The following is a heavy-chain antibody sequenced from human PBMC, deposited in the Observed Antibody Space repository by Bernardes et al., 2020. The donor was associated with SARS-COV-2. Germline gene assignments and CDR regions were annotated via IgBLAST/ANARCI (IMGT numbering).Heavy chain of an antibody. CDR1: GGSFSGYY. Sequence: SETLSLTCAVYGGSFSGYYWNWIRQPPGKGLEWIVEINHSGGTKYNASLKSLVTISEDTSRNQFSLSLRSVTAADTAIYYCARNSGRYGSFVFDIWGQGTMVTVS. CDR2: INHSGGT. V-gene: IGHV4-34*01. J-gene: IGHJ3*02. CDR3: ARNSGRYGSFVFDI. D-gene: IGHD5-18*01.